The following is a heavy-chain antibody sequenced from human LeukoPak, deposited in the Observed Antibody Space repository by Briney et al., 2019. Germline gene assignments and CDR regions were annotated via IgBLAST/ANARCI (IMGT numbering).Heavy chain of an antibody. J-gene: IGHJ3*02. V-gene: IGHV5-51*01. CDR1: GYSFTTYW. Sequence: GEPLKISCKASGYSFTTYWIGWVRQMPGKGLEWMGIIFPADSSTRYSPSFQGQLSVSADKSMTTAYLQWSSLKASDTAMYFRARWVTADRGKKDAFDIWGQGTMVTVSS. CDR2: IFPADSST. D-gene: IGHD2-21*02. CDR3: ARWVTADRGKKDAFDI.